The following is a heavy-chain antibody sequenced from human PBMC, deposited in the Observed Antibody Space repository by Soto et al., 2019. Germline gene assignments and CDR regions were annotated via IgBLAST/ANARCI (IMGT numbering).Heavy chain of an antibody. J-gene: IGHJ6*02. V-gene: IGHV4-59*01. Sequence: QVQLQESGPGLVKPSETLSLTCTVSGGSISSYYWSWVRKPPGKGREWIGYIYYSGGTNYNPSLKSRVTISVDTSKNQFSLKLSSVTAADTAVYYCARAGAPTGSSWQYYYYGMDVWGQGTTVTVSS. CDR1: GGSISSYY. CDR2: IYYSGGT. D-gene: IGHD6-13*01. CDR3: ARAGAPTGSSWQYYYYGMDV.